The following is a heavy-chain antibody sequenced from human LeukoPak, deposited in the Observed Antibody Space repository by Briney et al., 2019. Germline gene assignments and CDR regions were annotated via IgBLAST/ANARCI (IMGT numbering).Heavy chain of an antibody. CDR2: IYYSGIT. CDR3: ARGDYYDSSGYYGSGLYYFDY. D-gene: IGHD3-22*01. J-gene: IGHJ4*02. V-gene: IGHV4-30-4*01. Sequence: SETLSLTCTVSGGSISSGDYYWSWIRQPPGKGLEWIGYIYYSGITYYNPSLKSRVTISVDTSKNQFSLKLSSVTAADTAVYYCARGDYYDSSGYYGSGLYYFDYWGQGTLVTVSS. CDR1: GGSISSGDYY.